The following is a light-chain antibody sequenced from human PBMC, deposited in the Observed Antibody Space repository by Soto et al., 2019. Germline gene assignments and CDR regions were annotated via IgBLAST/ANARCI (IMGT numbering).Light chain of an antibody. J-gene: IGLJ1*01. V-gene: IGLV1-40*01. Sequence: VLTQPPSMSGAPGQKVTLSRPWGSSNIGAGYDVHWYQQLPGTAPKLLIYGNSNRPSGVPDRFSGSKSGTSASLAITGLQAEDEADYYCQSYDSSLSSYVFGTGTKVTVL. CDR1: SSNIGAGYD. CDR2: GNS. CDR3: QSYDSSLSSYV.